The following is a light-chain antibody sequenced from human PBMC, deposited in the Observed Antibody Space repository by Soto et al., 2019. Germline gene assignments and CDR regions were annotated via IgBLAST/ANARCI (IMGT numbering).Light chain of an antibody. V-gene: IGKV1-5*03. CDR3: QQYNSYPWT. J-gene: IGKJ1*01. CDR2: KAS. Sequence: DIQMTQSPSTLSASVGDRVTITCRASQSISSWLAWYQQKPGKAPKLLIYKASILESGVPSRFSGSGSGTEFTLTISSLQPEDFATYYCQQYNSYPWTFGQGTKVEIK. CDR1: QSISSW.